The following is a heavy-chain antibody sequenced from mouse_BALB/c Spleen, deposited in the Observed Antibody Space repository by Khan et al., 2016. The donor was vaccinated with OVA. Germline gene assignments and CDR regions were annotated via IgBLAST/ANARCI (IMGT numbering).Heavy chain of an antibody. Sequence: EVELVESGGGLVRPGGSLKLSCAASGFSFTSYTMSWVRQPPEKRLECVATISSGSTYTYHPDSVKCRFTISIDNAENTLYLQMSSLKSDETAMCYCTREGKSAHWYFDVWGAGTTVTVSS. V-gene: IGHV5-6-4*01. CDR1: GFSFTSYT. D-gene: IGHD2-1*01. J-gene: IGHJ1*01. CDR2: ISSGSTYT. CDR3: TREGKSAHWYFDV.